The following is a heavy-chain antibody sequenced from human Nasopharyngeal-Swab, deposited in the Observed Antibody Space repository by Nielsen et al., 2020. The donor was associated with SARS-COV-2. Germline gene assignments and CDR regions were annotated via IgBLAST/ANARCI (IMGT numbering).Heavy chain of an antibody. V-gene: IGHV3-7*01. D-gene: IGHD1-26*01. CDR1: GFTFSSYW. CDR3: ARRGGSYNNNWFDP. J-gene: IGHJ5*02. CDR2: IKQDGGEK. Sequence: GESLKLSCAASGFTFSSYWMSWVRQAPGKGLEWVANIKQDGGEKYYVDSVKGRFTISRDNAKNSLYLQMNSLRAEDTAVYYCARRGGSYNNNWFDPWGQETLVTVSS.